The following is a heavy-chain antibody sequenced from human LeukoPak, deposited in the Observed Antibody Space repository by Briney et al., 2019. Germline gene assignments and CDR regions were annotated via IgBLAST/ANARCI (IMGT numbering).Heavy chain of an antibody. CDR2: IIPIFGTA. CDR3: ARGGITMIVVVITPDAFDI. J-gene: IGHJ3*02. CDR1: GGTFSSYA. D-gene: IGHD3-22*01. Sequence: ASVKVSCKASGGTFSSYAISWERQAPGQGLEWMGGIIPIFGTANYAQKFQGRVTITADESTSTAYMELSSLRSEDTAVYYCARGGITMIVVVITPDAFDIWGQGTMVTVSS. V-gene: IGHV1-69*13.